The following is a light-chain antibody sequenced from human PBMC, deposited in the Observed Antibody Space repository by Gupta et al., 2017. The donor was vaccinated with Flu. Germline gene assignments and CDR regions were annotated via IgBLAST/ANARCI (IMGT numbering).Light chain of an antibody. V-gene: IGKV1-39*01. Sequence: DIQMTQSPSSLSASVGDRVTITCRASQSISSYLNWYQQKPGKAPKLLIYAASRLQSGVPSRFSGSGSGTDFTLTISSLQPEDFATYFCQQCESTPYSFGQGTXLEIK. J-gene: IGKJ2*03. CDR1: QSISSY. CDR3: QQCESTPYS. CDR2: AAS.